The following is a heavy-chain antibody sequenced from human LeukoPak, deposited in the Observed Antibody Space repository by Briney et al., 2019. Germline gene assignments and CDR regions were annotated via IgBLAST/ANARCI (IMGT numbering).Heavy chain of an antibody. D-gene: IGHD1-26*01. CDR2: IYYSGST. J-gene: IGHJ4*02. CDR1: GGSISSSSYY. Sequence: PSETLSLTCTVSGGSISSSSYYWGWIRQPPGKGLEWIGSIYYSGSTYYNPSLKSRVTISVDTSKNQFSLKLSSVTAADTAVYYCARDSGSQNYWGQGTLVTVSS. V-gene: IGHV4-39*02. CDR3: ARDSGSQNY.